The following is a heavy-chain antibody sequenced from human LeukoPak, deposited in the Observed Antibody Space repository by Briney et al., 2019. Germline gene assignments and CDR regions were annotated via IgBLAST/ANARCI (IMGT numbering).Heavy chain of an antibody. D-gene: IGHD3-10*01. CDR1: GGSISSYY. Sequence: SETLSLTCTVSGGSISSYYWSWIRQPPGKGLEWIGGINHSGSTNYNPSLKSRVTISVDTSKNQFSLKLSSVTAADTAVYYCARSYGSGSPIFYWGQGTLVTVSS. CDR2: INHSGST. CDR3: ARSYGSGSPIFY. J-gene: IGHJ4*02. V-gene: IGHV4-34*01.